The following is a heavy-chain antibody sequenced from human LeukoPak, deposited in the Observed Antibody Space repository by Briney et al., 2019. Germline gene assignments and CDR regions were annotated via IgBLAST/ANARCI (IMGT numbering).Heavy chain of an antibody. CDR3: AELGITMIGGV. CDR2: ISGSGGTT. J-gene: IGHJ6*04. V-gene: IGHV3-23*01. Sequence: TGGSLRLSCAASGFTFGTYAMSWVRQAPGKGLEWVSVISGSGGTTYYADFVKGRFTISRDNAKNSLYLQMNSLRAEDTAVYYCAELGITMIGGVWGKGTTVTISS. CDR1: GFTFGTYA. D-gene: IGHD3-10*02.